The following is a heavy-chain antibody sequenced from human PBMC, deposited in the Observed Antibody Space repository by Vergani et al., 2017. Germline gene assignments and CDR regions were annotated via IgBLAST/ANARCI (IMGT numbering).Heavy chain of an antibody. V-gene: IGHV3-13*01. D-gene: IGHD3-16*02. CDR2: IGTAGDT. CDR3: ARGAFGGVIDAFDI. Sequence: EVQLLESGGGLVQPGGSLRLSCAASGFTFSSYDMHWVRQATGKGLEWVSAIGTAGDTYYPGSVKGRFTISRENAKNSLYLQMNSLRAGDTAVYYCARGAFGGVIDAFDIWGQGTMVTVSS. J-gene: IGHJ3*02. CDR1: GFTFSSYD.